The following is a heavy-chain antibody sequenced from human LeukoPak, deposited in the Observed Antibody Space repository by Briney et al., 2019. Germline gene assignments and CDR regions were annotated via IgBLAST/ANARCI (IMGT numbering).Heavy chain of an antibody. CDR1: GGTFSSYA. V-gene: IGHV1-69*05. Sequence: ASVKVSCKASGGTFSSYAISWVRQAPGQGLEWMGGIIPIFGTANYAQKFQGRVTITTDESTSTAYMELSSLISEDTAVYYCTTDQVPAALTGYYYYYYMDVWGKGTTVTVSS. CDR3: TTDQVPAALTGYYYYYYMDV. J-gene: IGHJ6*03. CDR2: IIPIFGTA. D-gene: IGHD2-2*01.